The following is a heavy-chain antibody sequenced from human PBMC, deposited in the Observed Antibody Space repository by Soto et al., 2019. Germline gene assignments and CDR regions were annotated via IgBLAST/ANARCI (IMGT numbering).Heavy chain of an antibody. J-gene: IGHJ3*02. CDR1: GYPVTAYY. CDR2: INPATGAA. D-gene: IGHD3-3*01. V-gene: IGHV1-2*02. Sequence: QLHLVQSGAVVKKPGASVTVSCSASGYPVTAYYMHWVRQAPGRGLEWMGGINPATGAAKYTQTFQGRVTMTRDTSTSTVFMELSGLKSEDTAVFYCARGGGVGVAGSDAFDMWGQGTLVTVSS. CDR3: ARGGGVGVAGSDAFDM.